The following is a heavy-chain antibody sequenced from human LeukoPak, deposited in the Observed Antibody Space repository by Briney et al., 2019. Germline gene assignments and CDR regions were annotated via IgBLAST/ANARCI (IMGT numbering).Heavy chain of an antibody. Sequence: AGSLRLPHAASGFTLHDYDLSWVRQAPGKGLEWVSGISTTGGCKYYADSVKGRFTISRNNSKNTLYLQMNSLRAEDTAVYYCARVTARAGVGALDVWGQGTMVTVSS. CDR2: ISTTGGCK. D-gene: IGHD2-8*01. V-gene: IGHV3-23*01. CDR1: GFTLHDYD. J-gene: IGHJ3*01. CDR3: ARVTARAGVGALDV.